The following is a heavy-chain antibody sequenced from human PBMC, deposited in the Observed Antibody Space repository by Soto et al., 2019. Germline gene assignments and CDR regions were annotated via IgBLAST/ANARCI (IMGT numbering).Heavy chain of an antibody. V-gene: IGHV3-21*03. D-gene: IGHD3-22*01. CDR3: TTDPVTMIVVVPSSG. CDR2: ITSSSTYI. CDR1: GFTFSSFA. Sequence: GGSLRLSCAASGFTFSSFAMSWVRQAPGKGLEWVSSITSSSTYIYYADSVKGRFTISRDNAKNSLYLQMNSLKTEDTAVYYCTTDPVTMIVVVPSSGWGQGTLVTVSS. J-gene: IGHJ4*02.